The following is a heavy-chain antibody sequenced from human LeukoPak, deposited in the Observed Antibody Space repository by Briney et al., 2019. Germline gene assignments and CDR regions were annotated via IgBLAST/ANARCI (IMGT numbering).Heavy chain of an antibody. J-gene: IGHJ4*02. CDR2: IYYSGST. CDR1: GGSISSYY. Sequence: SETLSLTCTVSGGSISSYYWSWIRQPPGKGLEWIGYIYYSGSTNYNPSLKSRVTISVDTSKNQFSLKLSSVTAADTAVYYCARDQRGVQGEWGQGTLVTVSS. D-gene: IGHD3-10*01. V-gene: IGHV4-59*01. CDR3: ARDQRGVQGE.